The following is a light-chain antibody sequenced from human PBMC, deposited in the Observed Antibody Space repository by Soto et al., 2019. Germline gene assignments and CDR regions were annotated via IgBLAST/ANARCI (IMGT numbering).Light chain of an antibody. CDR3: AAWEDSLNGVV. CDR2: RNN. Sequence: QSVLTQPPSASGTPGQRVTISCSGSSSNIGSNPVNWYQQLPGTAPKLLIFRNNQRPSGVPDRFSGSKSGTSASLAISGFQSEDEADYYCAAWEDSLNGVVVGGGPKLTVL. CDR1: SSNIGSNP. J-gene: IGLJ2*01. V-gene: IGLV1-44*01.